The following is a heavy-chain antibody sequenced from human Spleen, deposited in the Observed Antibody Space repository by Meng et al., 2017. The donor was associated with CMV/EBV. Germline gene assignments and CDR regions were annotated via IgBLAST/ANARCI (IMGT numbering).Heavy chain of an antibody. CDR2: IYYSGGT. D-gene: IGHD7-27*01. V-gene: IGHV4-61*01. J-gene: IGHJ5*02. CDR3: ARVLGNNWFDP. Sequence: CTVAGGSVSIGSSYWSWIRPPPGKGLEWIGYIYYSGGTNYNPSLKSRVTISVDTSKNQFSLKLSSVTAADTAVYYGARVLGNNWFDPWGQGTLVTVSS. CDR1: GGSVSIGSSY.